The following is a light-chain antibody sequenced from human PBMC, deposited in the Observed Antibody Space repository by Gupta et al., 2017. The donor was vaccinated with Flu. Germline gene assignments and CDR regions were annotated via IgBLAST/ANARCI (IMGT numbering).Light chain of an antibody. CDR2: DDS. CDR1: NIGSKS. J-gene: IGLJ2*01. Sequence: SYVLTQAPSVSVAPGPTARITCGGNNIGSKSVHWYQQKPGQAPILVGYDDSDRPSGFPERFSGSKSGNTATLTSSRVEAGDEADYYCQVWDRSIDDVVFGGGTKLTVL. V-gene: IGLV3-21*02. CDR3: QVWDRSIDDVV.